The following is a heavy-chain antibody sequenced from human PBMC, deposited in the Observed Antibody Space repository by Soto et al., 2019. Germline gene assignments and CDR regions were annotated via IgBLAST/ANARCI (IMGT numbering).Heavy chain of an antibody. J-gene: IGHJ6*02. V-gene: IGHV4-61*01. CDR3: ASSHGGSYHLYYYYGMDV. CDR2: IYYSGST. CDR1: GGSVSSGSYY. Sequence: SETLSLTCTVSGGSVSSGSYYWSWIRQPPGKGLEWIGYIYYSGSTNYNPSLKSRVTISVDTSKNQFSLKLSSVTAADTAVYYCASSHGGSYHLYYYYGMDVWGQGTTVTVSS. D-gene: IGHD1-26*01.